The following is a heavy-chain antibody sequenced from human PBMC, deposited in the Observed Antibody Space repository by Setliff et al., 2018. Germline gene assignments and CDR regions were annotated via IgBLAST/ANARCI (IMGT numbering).Heavy chain of an antibody. CDR2: ISSSGSTI. D-gene: IGHD4-17*01. J-gene: IGHJ6*02. CDR3: ARGRRIRSALYYYYGMDV. Sequence: PGGSLRLSCAASGFTFSDYYMSWIRQAPGKGLEWVSYISSSGSTIYYADSVKGRFTISRDNAKNSLYLQMNSLSSEDTAVYYCARGRRIRSALYYYYGMDVWGQGTTVTVSS. CDR1: GFTFSDYY. V-gene: IGHV3-11*04.